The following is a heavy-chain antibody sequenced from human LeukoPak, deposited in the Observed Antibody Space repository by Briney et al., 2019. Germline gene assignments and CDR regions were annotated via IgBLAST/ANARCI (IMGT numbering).Heavy chain of an antibody. V-gene: IGHV1-2*02. CDR3: ARETPGIAAAGWFDP. J-gene: IGHJ5*02. D-gene: IGHD6-13*01. Sequence: ASVKVSCKASGYTFTGYYMHWVRQAPGQGLEWMGWINPNSGGTNYAQKFQGRVTMTRGTSISTAYMELSRLRSDDTAVYYCARETPGIAAAGWFDPWGQGTLVTVSS. CDR2: INPNSGGT. CDR1: GYTFTGYY.